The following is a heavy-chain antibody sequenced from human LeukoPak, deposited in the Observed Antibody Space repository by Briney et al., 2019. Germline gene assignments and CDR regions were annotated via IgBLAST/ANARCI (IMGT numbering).Heavy chain of an antibody. Sequence: GGSLRLSCAASGFTFSSYEMNWVRQAPGKGLEWVSYISSSGSTIYYADSVKGRFTISRDNAKNSLYLQMNGLRAEDTAVYYCARWCVVPAAGFDYWGQGTLVTVSS. D-gene: IGHD2-2*01. CDR1: GFTFSSYE. J-gene: IGHJ4*02. CDR2: ISSSGSTI. V-gene: IGHV3-48*03. CDR3: ARWCVVPAAGFDY.